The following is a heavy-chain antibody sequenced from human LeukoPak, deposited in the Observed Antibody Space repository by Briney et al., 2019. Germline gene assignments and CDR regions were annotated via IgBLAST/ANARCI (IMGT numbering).Heavy chain of an antibody. V-gene: IGHV5-51*01. Sequence: GESLKISCKGSGYSFTTYWIGWVRQLPGKGLEWMGIIYPADSDTQYSPSFQGQVTISADTSISTAYLQWSSLKASDTAMYYCARRVRGTYHWGQGTLVTVSS. CDR2: IYPADSDT. CDR3: ARRVRGTYH. D-gene: IGHD3-16*02. J-gene: IGHJ4*02. CDR1: GYSFTTYW.